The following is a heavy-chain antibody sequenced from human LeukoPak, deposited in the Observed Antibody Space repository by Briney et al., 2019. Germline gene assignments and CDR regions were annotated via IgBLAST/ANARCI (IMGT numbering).Heavy chain of an antibody. CDR2: IFDSGTTNYNPST. CDR3: ARGGVTTIAQYDY. D-gene: IGHD5-12*01. J-gene: IGHJ4*02. Sequence: PSETLSLTCTVSGGSIISYFWSWIRQPPGKGPEWIGYIFDSGTTNYNPSTNYNPSLKSRVTVSLDTSKNHFSLKLSSVSAADTAVYFCARGGVTTIAQYDYWGQGILVTVSS. V-gene: IGHV4-59*01. CDR1: GGSIISYF.